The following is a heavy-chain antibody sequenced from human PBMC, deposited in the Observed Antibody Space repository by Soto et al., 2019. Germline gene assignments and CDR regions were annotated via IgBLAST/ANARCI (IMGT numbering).Heavy chain of an antibody. Sequence: SETLSLTXSVSGGSISSSSYYWGWIRQPPGKGLEWLGSIYYSGNTYDNPSLQGRVTISIDTSKNHFSLKLSSVTAADTAVYYCARHQYDFWSAYPWYFDSWGQGTLVTVSS. CDR2: IYYSGNT. D-gene: IGHD3-3*01. V-gene: IGHV4-39*01. J-gene: IGHJ4*02. CDR1: GGSISSSSYY. CDR3: ARHQYDFWSAYPWYFDS.